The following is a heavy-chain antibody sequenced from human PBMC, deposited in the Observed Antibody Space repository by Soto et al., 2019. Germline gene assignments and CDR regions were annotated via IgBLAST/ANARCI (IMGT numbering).Heavy chain of an antibody. CDR1: GYTFTGYY. CDR3: ARDIVVEPAAPYFGY. CDR2: INPNSGGT. D-gene: IGHD2-2*01. V-gene: IGHV1-2*02. J-gene: IGHJ4*02. Sequence: ASVKVSCKASGYTFTGYYMHWVRQAPGQGLEWMGWINPNSGGTNYALKFQGRVTMTRDTSITTAYMELSRLRSDDTAVYYCARDIVVEPAAPYFGYWGQGTLVTVSS.